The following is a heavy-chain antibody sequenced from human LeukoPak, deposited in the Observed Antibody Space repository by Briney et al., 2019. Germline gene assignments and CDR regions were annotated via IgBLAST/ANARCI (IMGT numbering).Heavy chain of an antibody. D-gene: IGHD1-26*01. CDR2: IIPIFGIA. V-gene: IGHV1-69*04. CDR1: GYTFTSYG. CDR3: ASGVGATPSLFDY. J-gene: IGHJ4*02. Sequence: SVKVSCKASGYTFTSYGISWVRQAPGQGLEWMGRIIPIFGIANYARKFQGRVTITADKSTSTAYMELSSLRSEDTAVYYCASGVGATPSLFDYWGQGTLVTVSS.